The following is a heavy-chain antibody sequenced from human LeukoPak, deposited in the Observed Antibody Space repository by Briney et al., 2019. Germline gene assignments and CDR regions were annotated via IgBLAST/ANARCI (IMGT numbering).Heavy chain of an antibody. V-gene: IGHV3-23*01. J-gene: IGHJ4*02. CDR1: GFTFGSYA. CDR3: AKGRELGGRFYFDY. D-gene: IGHD1-26*01. CDR2: FSGSGGST. Sequence: GGSLRLSCAASGFTFGSYAMSWVRQAPGKGLEWVSPFSGSGGSTYYADSVKGRFTISRDNSKNTLSLQMNSLRGEDTAVYYCAKGRELGGRFYFDYWGQGTLVTVSS.